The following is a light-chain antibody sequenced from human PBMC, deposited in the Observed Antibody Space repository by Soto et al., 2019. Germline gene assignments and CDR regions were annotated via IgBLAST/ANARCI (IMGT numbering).Light chain of an antibody. J-gene: IGKJ1*01. Sequence: DIQMTQSPSTLSASAGDRVTITCRASESISGWLAWYQQKPGKAPKLLIYAASSLQSGVPSRFSGSGSGTDFTLTISSLQPEDFATYYCQQSYSTWWTFGQGTKVDIK. CDR1: ESISGW. CDR3: QQSYSTWWT. CDR2: AAS. V-gene: IGKV1-39*01.